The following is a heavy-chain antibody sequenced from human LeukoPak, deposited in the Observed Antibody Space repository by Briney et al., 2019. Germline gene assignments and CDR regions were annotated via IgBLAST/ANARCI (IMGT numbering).Heavy chain of an antibody. CDR3: ARETPYYDILTGLSRYFDY. Sequence: SETLSLTCTVSGGSISSGGYYWSWIRQHPGKGLEWIGYIYYTGSTYYNPSLKSRLTISVDTSKNQLSLKLSSVPAADTAVYYCARETPYYDILTGLSRYFDYWGQGTLVTVSS. J-gene: IGHJ4*02. CDR1: GGSISSGGYY. D-gene: IGHD3-9*01. V-gene: IGHV4-31*03. CDR2: IYYTGST.